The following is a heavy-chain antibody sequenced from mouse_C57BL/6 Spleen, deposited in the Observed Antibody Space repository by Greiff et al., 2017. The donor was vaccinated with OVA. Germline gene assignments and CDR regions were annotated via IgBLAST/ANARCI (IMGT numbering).Heavy chain of an antibody. CDR2: INPYNGGT. D-gene: IGHD1-1*01. J-gene: IGHJ2*01. V-gene: IGHV1-19*01. Sequence: EVQLQQSGPVLVKPGASVKMSCKASGYTFTDYYMNWVKQSHGKSLEWIGVINPYNGGTSYNQKFKGKATLTVDKSSSTAYMELNSLTSEDSAVYYCARGGDYYGSKGDFDYWGQGTTLTVSS. CDR3: ARGGDYYGSKGDFDY. CDR1: GYTFTDYY.